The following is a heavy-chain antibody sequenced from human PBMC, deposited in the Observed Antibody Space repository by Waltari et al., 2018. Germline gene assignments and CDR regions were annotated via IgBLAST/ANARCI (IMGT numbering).Heavy chain of an antibody. Sequence: EVQMVESGGGLVKPGGSLRLSCAASGFPFSVYSMTCVRQAPGKGLEWVSSISSSSSYIYYADSVKGRFTISRDNAKNSLYLQMNSLRAEDTAVYYCARDKGIAAAGVRFDPWGQGTLVTVSS. V-gene: IGHV3-21*01. D-gene: IGHD6-13*01. CDR1: GFPFSVYS. CDR3: ARDKGIAAAGVRFDP. CDR2: ISSSSSYI. J-gene: IGHJ5*02.